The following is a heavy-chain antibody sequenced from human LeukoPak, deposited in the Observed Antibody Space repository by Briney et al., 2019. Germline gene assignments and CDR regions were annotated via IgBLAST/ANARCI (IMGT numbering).Heavy chain of an antibody. D-gene: IGHD4-11*01. V-gene: IGHV4-39*07. J-gene: IGHJ6*03. CDR1: GFTFSSYS. CDR2: IYYSGTT. Sequence: GSLRLSCAASGFTFSSYSMNWVRQAPGKGLEWIGSIYYSGTTYYNPSLKSRVTISVDTSKNQFSLKLSSVTAADTAVYYCARDRELTSYYYDFMDVWGKGTTVTVSS. CDR3: ARDRELTSYYYDFMDV.